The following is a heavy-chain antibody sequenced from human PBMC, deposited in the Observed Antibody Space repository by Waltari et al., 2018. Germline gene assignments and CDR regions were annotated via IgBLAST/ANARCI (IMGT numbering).Heavy chain of an antibody. D-gene: IGHD3-10*01. CDR1: GASISISTHY. CDR3: ARSFGGSGSYKFDT. CDR2: VHYTGKT. Sequence: RLQESGPGRMKPSETLSLICTVSGASISISTHYWCWIRQTPGMGPEWIGSVHYTGKTYNNPSLESRVSLSVDTSKNLFSLELTSVTAADTATYFCARSFGGSGSYKFDTWGRGILVSVSS. J-gene: IGHJ4*02. V-gene: IGHV4-39*02.